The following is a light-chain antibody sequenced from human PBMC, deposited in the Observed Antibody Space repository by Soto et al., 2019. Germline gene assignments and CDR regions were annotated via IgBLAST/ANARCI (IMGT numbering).Light chain of an antibody. J-gene: IGKJ4*01. CDR2: DAS. CDR1: ENVYNN. Sequence: EIVMTQSPATLSASPGEGATLSCTAGENVYNNLAWYQQRPGQPPRLLIYDASTRANGISARFSGSGDGTEYTLTISRLHSEEFAVYRCQQFRNSPLTFGGGTNEEIK. V-gene: IGKV3-15*01. CDR3: QQFRNSPLT.